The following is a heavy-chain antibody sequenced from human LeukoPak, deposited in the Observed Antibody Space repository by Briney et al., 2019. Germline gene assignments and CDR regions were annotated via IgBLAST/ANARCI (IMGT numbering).Heavy chain of an antibody. CDR2: ISYDGSNK. CDR3: AKEEDLYYFDY. Sequence: QSGRSLRLSCAASGFTFSSYAMHWVRQAPGKGLEWVAVISYDGSNKYYADSVKGRFTISRDNSKNTLNLQMHSLRAEDTAVYYCAKEEDLYYFDYWGQGTLVTVSS. J-gene: IGHJ4*02. D-gene: IGHD2-15*01. V-gene: IGHV3-30*04. CDR1: GFTFSSYA.